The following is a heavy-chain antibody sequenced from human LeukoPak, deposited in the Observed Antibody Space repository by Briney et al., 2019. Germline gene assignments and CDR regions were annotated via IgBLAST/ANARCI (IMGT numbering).Heavy chain of an antibody. CDR3: ASLATYDSSGYFDPFDY. Sequence: PGGSLRLSCAASGFTFSSYAMSWVRQAPGKGLEWVSAISGSGGSTYYADSVKGRFTISRDNSKNTLYLQMNSLRAEDTAVYYCASLATYDSSGYFDPFDYWGQGTLSPSPQ. CDR1: GFTFSSYA. CDR2: ISGSGGST. D-gene: IGHD3-22*01. J-gene: IGHJ4*02. V-gene: IGHV3-23*01.